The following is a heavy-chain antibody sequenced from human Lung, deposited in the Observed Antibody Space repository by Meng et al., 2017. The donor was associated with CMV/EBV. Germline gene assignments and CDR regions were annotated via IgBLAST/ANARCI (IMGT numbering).Heavy chain of an antibody. Sequence: SXXVSXKASGYTFNGYNMHWVRQAPGQGLEWMGWINPNSGGTNYAQRFQGRVTLTIDTSISTAYMELSRLKSDDTAVYFCARLFHTILGTGYYYGMDVWGQGTXVTVSS. V-gene: IGHV1-2*02. D-gene: IGHD3/OR15-3a*01. CDR1: GYTFNGYN. CDR3: ARLFHTILGTGYYYGMDV. J-gene: IGHJ6*02. CDR2: INPNSGGT.